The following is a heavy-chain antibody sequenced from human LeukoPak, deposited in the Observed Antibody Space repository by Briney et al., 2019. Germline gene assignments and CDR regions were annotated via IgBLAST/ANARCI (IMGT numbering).Heavy chain of an antibody. V-gene: IGHV1-3*01. D-gene: IGHD1-26*01. J-gene: IGHJ5*02. Sequence: ASVKVSCKASGYTFIYYAVHWVRQAPGQRLEWMGWINAGNGNTKYSQKFQGRVTITRDTSASTAYMELSSLRSEDTAVYYCARDLRGTFDGSYWSWFDPWGQGTLVTVSS. CDR2: INAGNGNT. CDR3: ARDLRGTFDGSYWSWFDP. CDR1: GYTFIYYA.